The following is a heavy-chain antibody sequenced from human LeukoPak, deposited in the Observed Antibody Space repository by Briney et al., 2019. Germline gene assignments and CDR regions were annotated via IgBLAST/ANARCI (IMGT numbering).Heavy chain of an antibody. Sequence: GGSLRLSCAASGFTFSSYEMNWVRQAPGKGLEWVSYISSSGSTIYYADSVKGRFTISRDNAKNSLYLQMNSLRAEDTAVYYCAALDHGHDYWGQGTLVTVSS. CDR1: GFTFSSYE. CDR3: AALDHGHDY. V-gene: IGHV3-48*03. CDR2: ISSSGSTI. J-gene: IGHJ4*02.